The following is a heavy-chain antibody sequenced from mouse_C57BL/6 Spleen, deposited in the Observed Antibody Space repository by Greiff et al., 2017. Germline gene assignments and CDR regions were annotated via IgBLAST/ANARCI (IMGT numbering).Heavy chain of an antibody. V-gene: IGHV1-18*01. CDR3: ARVGVYDDVVGWDY. CDR2: INPNNGGT. D-gene: IGHD2-3*01. CDR1: GYTFTDYN. J-gene: IGHJ4*01. Sequence: VQLQQSGPELVKPGASVKIPCKASGYTFTDYNMDWVKQSHGKSLEWIGDINPNNGGTIYNQKFKGKATFTVDKSSSTAYMELRSLTSEDTAVYYCARVGVYDDVVGWDYWGQGTSVTASS.